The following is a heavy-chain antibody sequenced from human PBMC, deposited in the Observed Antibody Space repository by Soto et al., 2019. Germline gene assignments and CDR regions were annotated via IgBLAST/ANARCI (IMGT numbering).Heavy chain of an antibody. J-gene: IGHJ4*02. V-gene: IGHV4-59*05. Sequence: SEPQSLTNTVSGGSIISYCWSWISQPTGKGLEWIGSIYYSGSTYYNPSLKSRVTISVDTSKNQFSLKLSSVTAADTAVYYCARLPSYDILTGYYRFVSDDDFDYWGQGTLVTVSS. CDR1: GGSIISYC. CDR2: IYYSGST. CDR3: ARLPSYDILTGYYRFVSDDDFDY. D-gene: IGHD3-9*01.